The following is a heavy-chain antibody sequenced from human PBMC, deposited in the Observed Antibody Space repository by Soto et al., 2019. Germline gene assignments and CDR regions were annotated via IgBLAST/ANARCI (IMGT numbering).Heavy chain of an antibody. CDR1: GFTFTSSA. Sequence: SVKVSCKASGFTFTSSAVQWVRQARGQRLEWIGWIVVGSGNTNYAQKSQERVTITRDMSTSTAYMELSSLRSEDTAVYYCAAFRPNYYDSSGYYNPPDYWGQGTLVTAPQ. V-gene: IGHV1-58*01. CDR2: IVVGSGNT. J-gene: IGHJ4*02. D-gene: IGHD3-22*01. CDR3: AAFRPNYYDSSGYYNPPDY.